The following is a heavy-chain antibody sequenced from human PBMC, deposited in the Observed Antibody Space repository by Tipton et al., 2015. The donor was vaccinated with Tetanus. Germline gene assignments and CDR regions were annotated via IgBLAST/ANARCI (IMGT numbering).Heavy chain of an antibody. V-gene: IGHV3-23*01. J-gene: IGHJ3*02. CDR3: AKTPGYSYGPPDAFDI. Sequence: CAASGFTFSSYAMSWVRQAPGKGLEWVSAISGSGGSTYYADSVKGRFTISRDNSKNTLYLQMNSLRAEDTAVYYCAKTPGYSYGPPDAFDIWGQGTMVTVSS. CDR2: ISGSGGST. CDR1: GFTFSSYA. D-gene: IGHD5-18*01.